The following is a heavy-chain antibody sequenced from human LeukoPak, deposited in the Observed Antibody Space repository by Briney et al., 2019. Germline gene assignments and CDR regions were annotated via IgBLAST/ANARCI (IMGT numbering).Heavy chain of an antibody. V-gene: IGHV4-34*01. CDR2: IHNSGTT. CDR3: ARRYYYNLGSFPFDF. D-gene: IGHD3-10*01. J-gene: IGHJ4*02. Sequence: PSETLSLTCAVSGGPFSGYFWGWIRQPPGEGLEWIGEIHNSGTTNYNPSLNSRVTISEDTSKNQIYLNLRSVTAADTAVYYCARRYYYNLGSFPFDFWGQGTLVTVSS. CDR1: GGPFSGYF.